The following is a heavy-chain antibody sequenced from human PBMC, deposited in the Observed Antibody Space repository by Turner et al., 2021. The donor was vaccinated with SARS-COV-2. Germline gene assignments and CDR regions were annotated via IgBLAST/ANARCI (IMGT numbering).Heavy chain of an antibody. V-gene: IGHV4-34*01. J-gene: IGHJ4*02. CDR1: GEALSGYY. CDR3: ARGDDPRKSGVV. CDR2: VHPYGTT. D-gene: IGHD3-3*01. Sequence: QEQLQQWGAGSLKPSETPSLICAVNGEALSGYYWTWIRQPPGKGLEWIGEVHPYGTTYYTPSRKGRVSMSVDTSKNQFSLKLNSVADADTAFYYCARGDDPRKSGVVWGQGTLVTVSS.